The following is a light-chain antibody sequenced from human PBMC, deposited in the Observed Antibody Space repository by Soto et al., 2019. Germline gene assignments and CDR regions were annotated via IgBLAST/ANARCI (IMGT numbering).Light chain of an antibody. CDR2: DVS. CDR1: SSDVGGYNY. Sequence: QSALTQPASVSGSPGQSITISCTGTSSDVGGYNYVTWYQQHPGKAPKLTIFDVSNRPSGVSNPFSGSKSGNTASLTISGLQAEDEADYYCSSYTSSSTRVFGTGTKLTVL. CDR3: SSYTSSSTRV. V-gene: IGLV2-14*01. J-gene: IGLJ1*01.